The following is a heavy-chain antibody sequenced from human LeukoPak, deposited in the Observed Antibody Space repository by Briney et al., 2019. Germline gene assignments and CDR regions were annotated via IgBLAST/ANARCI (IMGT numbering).Heavy chain of an antibody. Sequence: SETLSLTRTVSGDSISVFYWSWIREAAGKGLEWIGHIYTSGRTNYNPSLKSRVTMSVDLSKNQFSLKLRSVTAADTAVYYCARDVVAARGFFDYWGQGTLVTVSS. CDR1: GDSISVFY. CDR3: ARDVVAARGFFDY. CDR2: IYTSGRT. D-gene: IGHD2-2*01. V-gene: IGHV4-4*07. J-gene: IGHJ4*02.